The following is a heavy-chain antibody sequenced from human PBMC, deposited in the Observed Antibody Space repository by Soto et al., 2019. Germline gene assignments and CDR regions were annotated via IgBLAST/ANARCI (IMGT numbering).Heavy chain of an antibody. J-gene: IGHJ4*02. CDR2: ICYSGTT. CDR1: DGSISSSNYC. Sequence: SETLSLTCTVSDGSISSSNYCWGWIRQPPGKGLEWIGSICYSGTTYYNPSLKSRVTISVDTSKNQFSLKLSSVTAADTAVYYCARLTVGGPPDYWGQGTLVTVSS. V-gene: IGHV4-39*01. D-gene: IGHD3-16*01. CDR3: ARLTVGGPPDY.